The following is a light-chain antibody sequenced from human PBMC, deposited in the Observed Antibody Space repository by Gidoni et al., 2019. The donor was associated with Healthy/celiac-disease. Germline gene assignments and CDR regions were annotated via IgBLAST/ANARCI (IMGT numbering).Light chain of an antibody. CDR1: QSVSSN. Sequence: ELVLTQSPATLSVSPGERATLSCRASQSVSSNLAWYQQKPGQAPRPLIYGASTRATGIPARVSGSGSGTEFTLTISSLQSEDFAVYYCQQYNNWPPITFXGXTKVEIK. V-gene: IGKV3-15*01. J-gene: IGKJ4*01. CDR3: QQYNNWPPIT. CDR2: GAS.